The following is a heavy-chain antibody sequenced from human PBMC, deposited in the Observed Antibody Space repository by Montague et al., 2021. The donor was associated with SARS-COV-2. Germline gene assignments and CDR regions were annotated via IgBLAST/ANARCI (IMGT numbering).Heavy chain of an antibody. CDR3: ARGDYWGSLDY. CDR1: GFTFSSYS. J-gene: IGHJ4*02. V-gene: IGHV3-21*01. CDR2: ISTISSYI. Sequence: SLRLSFAASGFTFSSYSMNWVRQAPGKGLEWVSSISTISSYIYYAGSVKGRFTISRDNAKNSLYLQMNSLRAEDTAVYYCARGDYWGSLDYWGQGTLVTVSP. D-gene: IGHD7-27*01.